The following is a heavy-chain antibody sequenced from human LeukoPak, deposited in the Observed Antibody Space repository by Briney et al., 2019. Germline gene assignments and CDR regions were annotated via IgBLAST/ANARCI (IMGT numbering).Heavy chain of an antibody. CDR3: ARDWGVYSSSYFDY. Sequence: SETLSLTCTVSGGSISSYYWSWIRQPAGKGLEWIGRIYTSGSTNYNPSLKSRVTMSVDTSKNQFSLKLSSVTAADTAVYYCARDWGVYSSSYFDYWGQGTLVTVSS. D-gene: IGHD6-6*01. J-gene: IGHJ4*02. V-gene: IGHV4-4*07. CDR2: IYTSGST. CDR1: GGSISSYY.